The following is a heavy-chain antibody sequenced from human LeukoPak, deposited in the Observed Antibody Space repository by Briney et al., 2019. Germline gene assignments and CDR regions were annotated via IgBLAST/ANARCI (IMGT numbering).Heavy chain of an antibody. J-gene: IGHJ4*02. Sequence: HTGGSLRLSCAASGFTFGSYGMHWVRQAPGKGLEWVAVIWYDGSNKYYADSVKGRFTISRDNSKNTLYLQMNSLRAEDTAVYYCARDGSSSWLFDYWGQGTLVTVSS. D-gene: IGHD6-13*01. CDR1: GFTFGSYG. CDR2: IWYDGSNK. V-gene: IGHV3-33*01. CDR3: ARDGSSSWLFDY.